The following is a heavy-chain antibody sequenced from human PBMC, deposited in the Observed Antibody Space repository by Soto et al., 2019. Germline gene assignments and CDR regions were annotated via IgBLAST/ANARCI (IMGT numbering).Heavy chain of an antibody. V-gene: IGHV1-69*01. D-gene: IGHD1-26*01. Sequence: QVQLVQSGAELKKPGSSVKVSCKASGGTFSSYAISWVRQAPGQGLEWMGEIIPIFGTANYAQKFQGRVTITADESKSKAYMELSSLRSEDTAVDYCASLVTKGGVYFDYWGQGTLVTVSS. CDR1: GGTFSSYA. CDR3: ASLVTKGGVYFDY. J-gene: IGHJ4*02. CDR2: IIPIFGTA.